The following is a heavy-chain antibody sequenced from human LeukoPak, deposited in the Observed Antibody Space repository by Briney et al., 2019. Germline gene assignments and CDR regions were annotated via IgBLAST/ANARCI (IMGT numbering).Heavy chain of an antibody. J-gene: IGHJ4*02. CDR3: ARVRCSGGSCYFDYFDY. Sequence: GGSLRLSCAASGFTLSSYWMSWVRQAPGKGLEWVANIKQDGSEKYYVDSVKGRFTISRDNAKNSLYLQMNSLRAEDTAVYYCARVRCSGGSCYFDYFDYWGQGTLVTVSS. V-gene: IGHV3-7*03. CDR1: GFTLSSYW. D-gene: IGHD2-15*01. CDR2: IKQDGSEK.